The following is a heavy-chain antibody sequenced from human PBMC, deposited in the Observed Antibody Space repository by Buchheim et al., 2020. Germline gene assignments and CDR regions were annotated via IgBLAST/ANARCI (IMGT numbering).Heavy chain of an antibody. CDR3: ARGLIAVAGTTPPVDY. J-gene: IGHJ4*02. D-gene: IGHD6-19*01. V-gene: IGHV4-39*01. CDR2: IYYSGST. CDR1: GGSISSSSYY. Sequence: QLQLQESGPGLVKPSETLSLTCTVSGGSISSSSYYWGWIRQPPGKGLEWIGSIYYSGSTYYNPSLKSRVTTSVDTSNNQYSLKLSSVTAADTAVYYCARGLIAVAGTTPPVDYWGQGTL.